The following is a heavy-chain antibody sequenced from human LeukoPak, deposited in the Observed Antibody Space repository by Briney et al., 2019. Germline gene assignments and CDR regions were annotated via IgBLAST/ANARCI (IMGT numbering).Heavy chain of an antibody. CDR1: GLTFSNFG. CDR3: ARDGRFAAYEPDY. CDR2: ISAYDGNT. J-gene: IGHJ4*02. Sequence: ASVKVSCKASGLTFSNFGITWVRQAPGQGLEWVGWISAYDGNTNYAQKFQGRVTMTTDTSTSTAHMELRSLRYDDTAVYYCARDGRFAAYEPDYWGQGTLVTVSS. D-gene: IGHD1-26*01. V-gene: IGHV1-18*01.